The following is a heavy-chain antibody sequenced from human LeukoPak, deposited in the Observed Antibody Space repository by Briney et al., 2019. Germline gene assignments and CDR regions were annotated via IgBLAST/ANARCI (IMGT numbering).Heavy chain of an antibody. CDR1: GYSFTSYW. Sequence: LGESLKISCKGSGYSFTSYWIGWVRQMPGKGLEWMGIIYPGDSDTRYSPSFQGQVTISADKSISTAYLQWSSLKASDTAMYYCASARGEYSSSSFRQPDAFDIWGQGTMVTVSS. J-gene: IGHJ3*02. CDR2: IYPGDSDT. CDR3: ASARGEYSSSSFRQPDAFDI. D-gene: IGHD6-6*01. V-gene: IGHV5-51*01.